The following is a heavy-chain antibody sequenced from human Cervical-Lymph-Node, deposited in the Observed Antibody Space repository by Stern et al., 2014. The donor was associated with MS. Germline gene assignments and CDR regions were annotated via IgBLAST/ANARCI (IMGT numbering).Heavy chain of an antibody. D-gene: IGHD3-3*01. CDR3: AKGSIRFLEWFKAWDYYYYGVDV. V-gene: IGHV3-11*05. CDR2: IGLRNSDT. J-gene: IGHJ6*02. Sequence: VQLEESGGGLVKPGGSLRLSCAVSGFTFSDYYMHWVRQAPGKGLEWVSYIGLRNSDTHYADSVKGRFTISRDNVQNSLDLQMDSLRAEDTAVYFCAKGSIRFLEWFKAWDYYYYGVDVWGQGTTVIVSS. CDR1: GFTFSDYY.